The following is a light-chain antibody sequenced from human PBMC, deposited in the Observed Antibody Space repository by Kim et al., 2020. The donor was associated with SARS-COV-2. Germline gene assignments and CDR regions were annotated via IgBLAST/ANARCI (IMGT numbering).Light chain of an antibody. CDR3: QQYYSTPQT. J-gene: IGKJ1*01. Sequence: DLVMTQSPDSLAVSLGERATINCKSSQSVLYSSNNKNYLAWYQQKPGQPPKLLIYWASTRESGVPDRFSGSGSGTDFTLTISSLQAEDVAVYLCQQYYSTPQTFGQGTKVDI. CDR2: WAS. CDR1: QSVLYSSNNKNY. V-gene: IGKV4-1*01.